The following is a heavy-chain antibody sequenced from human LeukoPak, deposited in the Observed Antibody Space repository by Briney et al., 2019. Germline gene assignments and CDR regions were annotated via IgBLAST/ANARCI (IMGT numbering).Heavy chain of an antibody. CDR2: IRYDGSNK. Sequence: GGSLRLSCAASGFTFSSYGMHWVRQAPGKGLEWVAFIRYDGSNKYYADSVKGRFTISRDNAKNSLYLQMNSLRAEDTAVYYCARVRGGYNFSWGQGTLVTVSS. CDR3: ARVRGGYNFS. D-gene: IGHD5-24*01. J-gene: IGHJ5*02. V-gene: IGHV3-30*02. CDR1: GFTFSSYG.